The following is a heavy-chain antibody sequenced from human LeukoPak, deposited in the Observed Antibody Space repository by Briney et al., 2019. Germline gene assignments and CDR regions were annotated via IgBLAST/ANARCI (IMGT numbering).Heavy chain of an antibody. CDR1: GYSFTNYY. Sequence: GESLNISCKGSGYSFTNYYISWVRQKPGKGPEWMGRIDPSDSYTNYSPSFQGHVTISVDKSISTAYLQWSSLTASDTAMYYCARYDYLDYWGQGTLVTVSS. CDR2: IDPSDSYT. J-gene: IGHJ4*02. V-gene: IGHV5-10-1*01. CDR3: ARYDYLDY.